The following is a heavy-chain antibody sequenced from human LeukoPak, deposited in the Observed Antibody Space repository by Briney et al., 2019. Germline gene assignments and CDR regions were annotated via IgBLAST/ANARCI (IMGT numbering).Heavy chain of an antibody. D-gene: IGHD5-12*01. J-gene: IGHJ4*02. CDR3: ARDQGYSGYDWTYYFDY. V-gene: IGHV3-30-3*01. Sequence: GGSLRLSCAASGFTLSSYAMHWVRQAPGKGLEWVALISYDGSNKYYADSAKGRFTISRDNSKNTLYLQMNSLRAEDTAVYYCARDQGYSGYDWTYYFDYWGQGTLVTVSS. CDR1: GFTLSSYA. CDR2: ISYDGSNK.